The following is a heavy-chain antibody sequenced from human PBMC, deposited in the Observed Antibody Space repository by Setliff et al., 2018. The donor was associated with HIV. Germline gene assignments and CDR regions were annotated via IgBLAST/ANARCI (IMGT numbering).Heavy chain of an antibody. D-gene: IGHD3-10*01. CDR2: NIPIIEIT. CDR1: GGTFNTHG. J-gene: IGHJ3*02. CDR3: TGPRGDEAFDI. Sequence: SVKVSCKASGGTFNTHGISWVRQAPGQGLQWMGMNIPIIEITTYAQVRDRVSITADESTSTFYMELSDLTSADTAVYYCTGPRGDEAFDIWGQGTKVTVSS. V-gene: IGHV1-69*04.